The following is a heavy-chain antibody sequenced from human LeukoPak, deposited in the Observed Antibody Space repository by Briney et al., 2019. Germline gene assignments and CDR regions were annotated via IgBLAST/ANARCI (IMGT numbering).Heavy chain of an antibody. CDR2: ISYDGSNM. CDR3: ASPQWLATDNYFDY. CDR1: GFTLSTYP. D-gene: IGHD6-19*01. J-gene: IGHJ4*02. V-gene: IGHV3-30*07. Sequence: PGGSLRLSCAASGFTLSTYPMHWVRQAPGKGLEWVAVISYDGSNMYYADSVKGRFTISRDNYKNTLYLQMNSLRAEDTAVYYCASPQWLATDNYFDYWGQGTLVTVSS.